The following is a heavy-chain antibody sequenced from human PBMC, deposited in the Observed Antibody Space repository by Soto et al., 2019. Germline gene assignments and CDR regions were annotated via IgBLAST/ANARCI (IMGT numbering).Heavy chain of an antibody. CDR1: GYTFITYG. Sequence: QVQLVQSGAEVKKPGASVKVSCKASGYTFITYGISWVRQAPGQGLERMGWISADDGETNYAQKFQDRVTITADTDPAPVCLELRSLTSDAAAVYYCARDPRLHGYSSRGGGLDPWGQGTLVTVSS. J-gene: IGHJ5*02. CDR3: ARDPRLHGYSSRGGGLDP. D-gene: IGHD5-12*01. V-gene: IGHV1-18*01. CDR2: ISADDGET.